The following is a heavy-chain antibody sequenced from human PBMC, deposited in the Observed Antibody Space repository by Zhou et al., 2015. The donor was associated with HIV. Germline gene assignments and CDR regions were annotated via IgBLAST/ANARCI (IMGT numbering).Heavy chain of an antibody. CDR1: GGIFSRNA. D-gene: IGHD7-27*01. V-gene: IGHV1-69*06. J-gene: IGHJ2*01. CDR3: AREGWGSWYFDL. CDR2: IIPIYGTA. Sequence: VQLVQSGAEVKKPGSSVKVSCKTSGGIFSRNAISWVRQAPGQGLEWMGGIIPIYGTANYAQKFQGRVTLTADKSTSTAYMDLSSLRSEDTAVYYCAREGWGSWYFDLWGRGTLVSVSS.